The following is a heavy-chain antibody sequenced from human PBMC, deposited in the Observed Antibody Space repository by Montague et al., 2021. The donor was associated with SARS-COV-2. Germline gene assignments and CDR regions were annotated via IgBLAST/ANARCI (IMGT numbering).Heavy chain of an antibody. CDR1: GDSVSSNIAT. CDR3: ARAYCGADCYFYWYFDL. CDR2: TYYRSKWYN. D-gene: IGHD2-21*02. J-gene: IGHJ2*01. Sequence: CAISGDSVSSNIATWNWIRQSPSRVLEWLGRTYYRSKWYNDYPVSVKILVIINPDTSNNRISLQLNSVTPEDTAVYYCARAYCGADCYFYWYFDLWGRGTLVTVSS. V-gene: IGHV6-1*01.